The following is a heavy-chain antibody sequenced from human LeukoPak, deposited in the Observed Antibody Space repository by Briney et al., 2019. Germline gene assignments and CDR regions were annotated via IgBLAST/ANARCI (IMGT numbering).Heavy chain of an antibody. CDR1: GFTVSSNY. V-gene: IGHV3-53*01. J-gene: IGHJ6*02. Sequence: GGSLRLSCAASGFTVSSNYMSWVRQAPGKGLEWVSVIYSGGSTYYADSVKGRFTISRDNSKNTLYLQMNSLRAEDTAVYYCARDSAYGSGSAYYYYYGMDVWGQGTTVTVSS. CDR3: ARDSAYGSGSAYYYYYGMDV. CDR2: IYSGGST. D-gene: IGHD3-10*01.